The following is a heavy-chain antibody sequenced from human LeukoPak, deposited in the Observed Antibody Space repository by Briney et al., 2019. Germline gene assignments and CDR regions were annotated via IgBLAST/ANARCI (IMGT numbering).Heavy chain of an antibody. CDR2: ISAYNGNT. D-gene: IGHD3-9*01. Sequence: ASVKVSCKASGYTFTSYGISWVRQAPGQGLEWMGWISAYNGNTNYAQKLQGRVTMTTDTSTSTAYMELRSLRSDDTAVYYCASSGYFDWLLFLDYWGQGTLVTVSS. V-gene: IGHV1-18*04. CDR1: GYTFTSYG. J-gene: IGHJ4*02. CDR3: ASSGYFDWLLFLDY.